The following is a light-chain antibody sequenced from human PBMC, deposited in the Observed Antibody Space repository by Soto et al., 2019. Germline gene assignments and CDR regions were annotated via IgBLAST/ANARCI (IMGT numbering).Light chain of an antibody. V-gene: IGKV3-20*01. CDR1: QRINSRY. J-gene: IGKJ3*01. Sequence: EIVLTQSPGTLSLSPGERATLSCRASQRINSRYLAWYQQKPGQAPRILIYGASSRATGIPDRFSGSGSGTDFTLTISRLEPEDFAVYYCQQFGSSPGFTFGPGTKVDIK. CDR3: QQFGSSPGFT. CDR2: GAS.